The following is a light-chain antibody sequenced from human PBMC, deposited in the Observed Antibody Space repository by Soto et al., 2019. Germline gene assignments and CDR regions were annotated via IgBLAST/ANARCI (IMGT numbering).Light chain of an antibody. CDR1: QNIRGY. Sequence: EVVLTQSPATLSLSPGERATLSCRASQNIRGYLAWYQQRPGQSPRLPIYDASNRATVISARFSGSGSGTDFTLTISSLEPEDFAVYYCQQRSNWPGTFGQGTKVDIK. J-gene: IGKJ2*01. CDR2: DAS. CDR3: QQRSNWPGT. V-gene: IGKV3-11*01.